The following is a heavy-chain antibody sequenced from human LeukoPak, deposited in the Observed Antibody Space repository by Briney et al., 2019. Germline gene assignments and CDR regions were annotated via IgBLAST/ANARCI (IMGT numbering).Heavy chain of an antibody. V-gene: IGHV4-61*02. CDR1: GGSISSGSYY. J-gene: IGHJ6*03. CDR3: ARADYSSTWSHDYYYMDV. CDR2: IYHSGST. D-gene: IGHD6-13*01. Sequence: SQTLSLTCTVSGGSISSGSYYWSWIRQPAGKGLEWIGSIYHSGSTYYNPSLKSRVTISVDTSKNQFSLKLSSVTAADTAVYYCARADYSSTWSHDYYYMDVWGKGTTVTVSS.